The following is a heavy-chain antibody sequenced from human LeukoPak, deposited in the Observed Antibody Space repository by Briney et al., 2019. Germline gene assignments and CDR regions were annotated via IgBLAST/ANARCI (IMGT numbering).Heavy chain of an antibody. CDR1: GFTFSSYE. J-gene: IGHJ4*02. CDR3: AKALYGDYGRFDY. CDR2: ISSSGSTI. Sequence: GGSLRLSCAASGFTFSSYEMNWVRQAPGKGLEWVSYISSSGSTIYYADSVKGRFTISRGNAKNSLYLQMNSLRAEDTAVYYCAKALYGDYGRFDYWGQGTLVTVSS. D-gene: IGHD4-17*01. V-gene: IGHV3-48*03.